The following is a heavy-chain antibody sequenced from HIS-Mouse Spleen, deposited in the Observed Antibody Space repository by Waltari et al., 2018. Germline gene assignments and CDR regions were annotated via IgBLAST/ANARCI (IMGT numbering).Heavy chain of an antibody. Sequence: QLQLQESGPGLVKPSETLSLTCTVSGGSISSSSYYWGWLRQPPGKGLEWIGSSYYSGSTYYHPSLKGRGTISVDTSKSQFSLKLSSVTAADTAVYYCAREIPYSSSWYDWYFDLWGRGTLVTVSS. J-gene: IGHJ2*01. CDR1: GGSISSSSYY. D-gene: IGHD6-13*01. CDR3: AREIPYSSSWYDWYFDL. V-gene: IGHV4-39*07. CDR2: SYYSGST.